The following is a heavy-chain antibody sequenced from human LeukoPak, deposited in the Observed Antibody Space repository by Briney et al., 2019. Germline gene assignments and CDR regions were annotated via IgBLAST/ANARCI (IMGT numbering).Heavy chain of an antibody. Sequence: ASVKVSCKASGYTFTSYDINWVRQATGQGLEWMGWMNPNSGNTGYAQKFQGRVTMTTDTSTSTAYMELRSLRSDDTAVYYCARAPVDDGTSHFDYWGQGTLVTVSS. V-gene: IGHV1-8*01. J-gene: IGHJ4*02. CDR3: ARAPVDDGTSHFDY. D-gene: IGHD1/OR15-1a*01. CDR1: GYTFTSYD. CDR2: MNPNSGNT.